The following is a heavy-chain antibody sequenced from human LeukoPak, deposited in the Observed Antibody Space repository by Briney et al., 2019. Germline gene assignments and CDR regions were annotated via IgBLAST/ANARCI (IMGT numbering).Heavy chain of an antibody. CDR2: IWYDGSNI. CDR3: ARDRGRGSSHNDY. V-gene: IGHV3-33*01. J-gene: IGHJ4*02. D-gene: IGHD2-15*01. CDR1: GFTFSSYG. Sequence: PGGSLRLSCAASGFTFSSYGMHWVRQAPGKGLEWVAVIWYDGSNIYYADSVKGRFTISRDNSKNTLYPQMDSLRAEDTAVYYCARDRGRGSSHNDYWGQGILVTVSS.